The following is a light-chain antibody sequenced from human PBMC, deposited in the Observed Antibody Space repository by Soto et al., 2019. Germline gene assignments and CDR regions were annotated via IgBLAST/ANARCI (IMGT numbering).Light chain of an antibody. CDR3: QHYYNWPRT. Sequence: EIVMTHSPATLSVSPCGRAALSVRASQSISDTLAWYQQKPGQPPRLLIYGASTRATGIPGRFSGSGSGTEFTLTISSLQSEDFAVYYCQHYYNWPRTFGQGTKVDIK. J-gene: IGKJ1*01. CDR2: GAS. CDR1: QSISDT. V-gene: IGKV3-15*01.